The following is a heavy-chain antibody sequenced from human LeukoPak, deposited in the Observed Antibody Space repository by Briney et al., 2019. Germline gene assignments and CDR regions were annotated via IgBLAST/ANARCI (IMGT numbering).Heavy chain of an antibody. D-gene: IGHD3-22*01. CDR3: ARDYYDSSAHHPGYYFYYYMDV. CDR2: INPSGGST. V-gene: IGHV1-46*01. J-gene: IGHJ6*03. Sequence: GASVKVSCKASGYTFTSYYMHWVRQAPGQGLEWMGIINPSGGSTSYAQKFQGRVTMTRDMSTSTVYMELSSLRSEDTAVYYCARDYYDSSAHHPGYYFYYYMDVWGKGTTVTVSS. CDR1: GYTFTSYY.